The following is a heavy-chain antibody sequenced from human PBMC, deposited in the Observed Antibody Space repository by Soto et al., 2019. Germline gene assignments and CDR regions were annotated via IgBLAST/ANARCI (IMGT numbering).Heavy chain of an antibody. CDR1: GFTFSNYG. CDR2: ISYDGSNK. J-gene: IGHJ5*02. Sequence: QVQLVGSGGGVVQPGRSLRLSCAASGFTFSNYGMHWVRQAPGKGLEWVAVISYDGSNKYYADSVKGRFTISRDNSENTLYLQMDSLRAEDTAVYYCAKDDLPTTVTTPWFDPWGQGTLVTVSS. V-gene: IGHV3-30*18. CDR3: AKDDLPTTVTTPWFDP. D-gene: IGHD4-17*01.